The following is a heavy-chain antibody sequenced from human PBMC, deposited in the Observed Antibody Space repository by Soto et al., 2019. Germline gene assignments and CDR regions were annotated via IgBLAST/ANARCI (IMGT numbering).Heavy chain of an antibody. CDR2: MTSDGRTT. CDR3: ARDEVDY. J-gene: IGHJ4*02. CDR1: GFTFGNYW. Sequence: GGSLRLSCAASGFTFGNYWMHWVRQAPGKGPEWVSRMTSDGRTTQYADSVKGRFTVSRDNAKNTLYLQMNSLRAEDTAVYYCARDEVDYWGPGTLGTVSS. V-gene: IGHV3-74*03.